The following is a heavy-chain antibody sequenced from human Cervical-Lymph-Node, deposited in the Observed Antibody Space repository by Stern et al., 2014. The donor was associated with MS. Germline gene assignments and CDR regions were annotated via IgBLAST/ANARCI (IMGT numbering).Heavy chain of an antibody. CDR3: ARQRIIDMVDDAFDI. J-gene: IGHJ3*02. D-gene: IGHD2/OR15-2a*01. CDR1: GNTFSDSY. V-gene: IGHV1-2*06. Sequence: MQLVESGPEVKKPGASLKVSCKASGNTFSDSYLHWLRQAPGQGLEWMGRLDPDRGHTNYAQRFHGRITLTRDTSTNTAYLELKSLTSDDMAVYYCARQRIIDMVDDAFDIWGQGTRVAVSS. CDR2: LDPDRGHT.